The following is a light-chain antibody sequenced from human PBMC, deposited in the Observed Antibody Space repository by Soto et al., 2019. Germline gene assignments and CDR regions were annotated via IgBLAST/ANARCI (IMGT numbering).Light chain of an antibody. CDR2: KAS. CDR3: QEYNTYSRT. J-gene: IGKJ1*01. V-gene: IGKV1-5*03. CDR1: QTISSW. Sequence: DIHMTQFPSTLSGSVGDRVTITCRASQTISSWLAWYQQKPGKAPNLLIYKASSLESGVPSRFSGSGSGTEFTLTISSLQPDDFATYYCQEYNTYSRTFGQGTKV.